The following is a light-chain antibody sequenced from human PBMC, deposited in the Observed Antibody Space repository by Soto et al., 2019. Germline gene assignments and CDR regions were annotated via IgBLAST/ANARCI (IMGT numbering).Light chain of an antibody. CDR3: QKYDSACWT. CDR2: AAS. J-gene: IGKJ1*01. CDR1: QAISNY. V-gene: IGKV1-27*01. Sequence: DIQMTQSPSSLSASVGDRVTITCRASQAISNYLAWYQQKPGKVPKLLIYAASTLQSGVPSRFSGSGSGTDFTLTISSLQPEDVATYYCQKYDSACWTFGQGTKVDIK.